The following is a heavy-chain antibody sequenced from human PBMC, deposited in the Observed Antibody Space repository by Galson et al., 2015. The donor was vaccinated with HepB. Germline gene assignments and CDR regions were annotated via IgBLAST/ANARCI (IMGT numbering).Heavy chain of an antibody. V-gene: IGHV3-30*04. CDR1: EFTFRSYA. CDR2: ISYDGSNK. CDR3: ARGASESLWITMVRGLIDY. D-gene: IGHD3-10*01. J-gene: IGHJ4*02. Sequence: SLRLSCAASEFTFRSYAMHWVRQAPGKGLEWVALISYDGSNKYCADSVKGRFTISRDHSKNTLYLQLNSLRAEDTAVYYCARGASESLWITMVRGLIDYWGQGTLVTVSS.